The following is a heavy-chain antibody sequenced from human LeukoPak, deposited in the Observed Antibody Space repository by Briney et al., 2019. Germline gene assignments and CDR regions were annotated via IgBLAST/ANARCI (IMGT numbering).Heavy chain of an antibody. CDR2: ISYDGSNK. CDR1: GFTFSSYA. J-gene: IGHJ5*02. V-gene: IGHV3-30-3*01. D-gene: IGHD1-26*01. Sequence: PGGSLRLSCAASGFTFSSYAMHWVRQAPGKGLEWVAVISYDGSNKYYADSVKGRFTISRDNFKNTLYLQMNSLRAEDTAVYYCARDFYSGSYQRKNWFDPWGQGTLVTVSS. CDR3: ARDFYSGSYQRKNWFDP.